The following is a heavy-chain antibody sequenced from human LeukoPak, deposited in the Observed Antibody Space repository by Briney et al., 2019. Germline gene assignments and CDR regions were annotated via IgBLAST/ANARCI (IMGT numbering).Heavy chain of an antibody. CDR2: IYDRGPA. J-gene: IGHJ5*02. CDR1: GYAIISGGFS. V-gene: IGHV4-30-2*01. D-gene: IGHD3-10*01. CDR3: ARSRQASGLFSS. Sequence: SQTLSLTCTVSGYAIISGGFSWNWIRQPPGKGLEWIGCIYDRGPARHNPSLKSRFTISVDRPKNQFFLNVTSLTAADTAVYYCARSRQASGLFSSWGQGTLVVVSS.